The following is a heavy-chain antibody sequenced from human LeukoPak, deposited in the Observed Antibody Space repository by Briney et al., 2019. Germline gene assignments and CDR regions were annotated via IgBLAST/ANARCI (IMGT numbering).Heavy chain of an antibody. Sequence: SETLSLTCTVSGGSISSGDYYWSWIRQPPGKGLEWIGYIYYSGSTYYNPSLKSRVTISVDTSKNQFSLKLSSVTAADTAVYYCARGYSGYGYYFDYWGQGTLDTVSS. CDR3: ARGYSGYGYYFDY. D-gene: IGHD5-12*01. CDR2: IYYSGST. J-gene: IGHJ4*02. V-gene: IGHV4-30-4*01. CDR1: GGSISSGDYY.